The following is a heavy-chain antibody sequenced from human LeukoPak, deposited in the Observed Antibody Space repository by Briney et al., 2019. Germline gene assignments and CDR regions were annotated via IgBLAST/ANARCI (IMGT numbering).Heavy chain of an antibody. CDR1: GFTVSSNY. V-gene: IGHV3-53*01. CDR3: AREAGKRGGFDY. J-gene: IGHJ4*02. CDR2: IYSGGST. Sequence: GGSLRLSCAASGFTVSSNYMSWVRQTPGKGLEWVSVIYSGGSTYYADSVKGRFTISRDNSKNTLYLQMNSLRAEDTAVYYCAREAGKRGGFDYWGQGTLVTVSS. D-gene: IGHD3-10*01.